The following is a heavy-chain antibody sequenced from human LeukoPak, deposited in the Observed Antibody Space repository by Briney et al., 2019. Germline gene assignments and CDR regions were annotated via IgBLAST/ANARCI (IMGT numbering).Heavy chain of an antibody. V-gene: IGHV4-34*01. Sequence: SETLSLTCTVSGGSISSHYWSWIRQPPGKGLEWIGEINHSGSTNYNPSLKSRVTISVDTSKNQFSLKLSSVTAADTAVYYCARVAFDLSLVGKYMDVWGKGTTVTVSS. J-gene: IGHJ6*03. CDR2: INHSGST. D-gene: IGHD3-9*01. CDR1: GGSISSHY. CDR3: ARVAFDLSLVGKYMDV.